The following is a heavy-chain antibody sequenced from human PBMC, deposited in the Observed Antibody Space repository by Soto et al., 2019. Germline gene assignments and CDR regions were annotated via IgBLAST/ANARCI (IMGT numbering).Heavy chain of an antibody. CDR3: ARVGGSWYVSPDY. V-gene: IGHV3-74*01. CDR2: INNDGSST. J-gene: IGHJ4*02. D-gene: IGHD6-13*01. CDR1: GFTFSTYW. Sequence: EVQLVESGGGLVQPGGSLRLSCAASGFTFSTYWMHWVRQAPGKGLVGVSRINNDGSSTSYADSVKGRFTISRDNAKNKLYLQMDSLRAEDTAIYYCARVGGSWYVSPDYWGQGTLVTVAS.